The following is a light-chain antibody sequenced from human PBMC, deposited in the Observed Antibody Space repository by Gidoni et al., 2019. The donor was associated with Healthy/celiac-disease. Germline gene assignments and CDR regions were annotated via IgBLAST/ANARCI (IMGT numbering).Light chain of an antibody. CDR3: QQSYSTPPT. CDR2: AAS. J-gene: IGKJ1*01. V-gene: IGKV1-39*01. Sequence: DIQMTQSPSSLSASVGDRVTITCRASQSISSYLNWYQQQPGKAPKLLIYAASSLQRGVPSRFSGSGSGTDFTLTISRLQPEDLATYYCQQSYSTPPTFGQGTKVEIK. CDR1: QSISSY.